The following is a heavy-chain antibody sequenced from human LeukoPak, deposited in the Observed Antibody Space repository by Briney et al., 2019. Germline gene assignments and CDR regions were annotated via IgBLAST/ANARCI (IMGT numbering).Heavy chain of an antibody. D-gene: IGHD1-26*01. Sequence: SETLSLTCTVSGGSISSSSYYWGWIRQPPGKGLEWIGSIYYSGSTYYNPSLKSRVTISVDTSKNQFSLKLSSVTAADTAVYYCARLPWEYDYWGQGTLVTVSS. CDR2: IYYSGST. V-gene: IGHV4-39*01. CDR3: ARLPWEYDY. J-gene: IGHJ4*02. CDR1: GGSISSSSYY.